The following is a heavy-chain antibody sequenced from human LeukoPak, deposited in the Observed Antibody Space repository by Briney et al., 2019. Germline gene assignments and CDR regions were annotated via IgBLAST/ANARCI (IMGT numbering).Heavy chain of an antibody. CDR2: IYSGGIT. J-gene: IGHJ4*02. CDR3: ASGMRVGPNI. D-gene: IGHD1-26*01. Sequence: GGSLRLSCAASGFTVSSNYMSWVRQAPGKGLEWVSVIYSGGITYYADSVKGRFTISIDNSKNTLYLQMNSLRVEDTAVYYCASGMRVGPNIWGQGTLVTVSS. V-gene: IGHV3-53*01. CDR1: GFTVSSNY.